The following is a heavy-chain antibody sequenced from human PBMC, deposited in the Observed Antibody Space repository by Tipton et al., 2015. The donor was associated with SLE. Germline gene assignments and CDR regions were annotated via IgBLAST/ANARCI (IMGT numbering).Heavy chain of an antibody. Sequence: SLRLSCAASRFTFSSYAMSWVRQAPGKGLVWVANIKQDGSEKYYVDSVKGRFTISRDNAKNSLYLQMNSLRAEDTAVYYCARDAGMHMDVWGQGTAVTVSS. CDR2: IKQDGSEK. J-gene: IGHJ6*02. V-gene: IGHV3-7*01. CDR1: RFTFSSYA. CDR3: ARDAGMHMDV. D-gene: IGHD2-2*01.